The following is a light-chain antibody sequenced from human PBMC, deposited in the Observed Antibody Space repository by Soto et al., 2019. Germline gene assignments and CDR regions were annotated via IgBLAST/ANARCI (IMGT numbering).Light chain of an antibody. Sequence: EIVLTQSPGTLSLSPGERATLSCRASQSVSTYLAWYQQQPGQAPRLLIYGASSRATGIPDRFSGSGSGTDFILTISRLEPEDSAVYYCQQYGRTFGGGTKVEIK. J-gene: IGKJ4*01. CDR1: QSVSTY. CDR2: GAS. V-gene: IGKV3-20*01. CDR3: QQYGRT.